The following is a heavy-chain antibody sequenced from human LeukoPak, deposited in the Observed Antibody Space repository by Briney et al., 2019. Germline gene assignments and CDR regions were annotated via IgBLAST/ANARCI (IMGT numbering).Heavy chain of an antibody. CDR1: GFIFRNYW. Sequence: GSLRLSYEAAGFIFRNYWMGWVRQAPGKGLEWVANINEDGSEKYVDSVRGRFTISRDNAKNSLYLQMNILRPEDTAVFYCLSGPGHCGQGTLVTVSS. CDR3: LSGPGH. V-gene: IGHV3-7*01. J-gene: IGHJ4*02. CDR2: INEDGSEK.